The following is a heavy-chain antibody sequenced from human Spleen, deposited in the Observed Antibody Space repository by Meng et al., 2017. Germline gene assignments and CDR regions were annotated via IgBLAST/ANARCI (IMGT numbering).Heavy chain of an antibody. CDR2: IYYTGST. D-gene: IGHD4-11*01. CDR1: GGSFSDYY. J-gene: IGHJ4*02. CDR3: ARGPTTMAHDFDY. Sequence: SETLSLTCVVSGGSFSDYYWGWIRQPPGKGLEWIGSIYYTGSTYCNPSLKSRVTISVDTSKNQFSLKLSSVTAADTAVYYCARGPTTMAHDFDYWGQGTLVTVSS. V-gene: IGHV4-34*01.